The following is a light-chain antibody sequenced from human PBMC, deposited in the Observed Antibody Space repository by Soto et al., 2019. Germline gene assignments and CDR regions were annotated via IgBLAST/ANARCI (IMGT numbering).Light chain of an antibody. J-gene: IGKJ2*01. CDR3: QQYNSYPYT. CDR2: KAS. CDR1: QTISSW. Sequence: DIQMTQSPSTLSGSVGDRVTITCRASQTISSWLAWYQQKPGKAPKLLIYKASSLESGVPSRFSGSGSGTEFTLTISSLQPDDFETYYCQQYNSYPYTFGQGTKVDIK. V-gene: IGKV1-5*03.